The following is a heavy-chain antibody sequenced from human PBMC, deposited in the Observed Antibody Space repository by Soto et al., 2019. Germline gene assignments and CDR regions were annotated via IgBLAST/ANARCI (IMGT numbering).Heavy chain of an antibody. J-gene: IGHJ4*02. V-gene: IGHV4-28*01. Sequence: QLQLPESGPRLVKPSDTLSLTCAVSSYSISRGNWWGWILQSPGKGLDWIGYIHHSGRSHYNPSLESRVAMSLDSSKDQLSLRLSSVTAVDTAVYYCTRKTDGYYPFDDWGRGSLVTVSS. CDR1: SYSISRGNW. CDR2: IHHSGRS. CDR3: TRKTDGYYPFDD. D-gene: IGHD1-26*01.